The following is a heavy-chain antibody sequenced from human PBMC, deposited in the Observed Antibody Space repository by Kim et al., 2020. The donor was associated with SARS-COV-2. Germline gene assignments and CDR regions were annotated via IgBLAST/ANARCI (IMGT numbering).Heavy chain of an antibody. D-gene: IGHD7-27*01. CDR2: ISPFNGNT. CDR1: GYTFTSYG. V-gene: IGHV1-18*01. Sequence: ASVKVSCKASGYTFTSYGISWVRQAPGQGLEWMGWISPFNGNTKYAQKLQGRVTMSTDTSTTTAYMELRSLISDDTAVYYCARDGDLPDYWGQGTLVTVS. CDR3: ARDGDLPDY. J-gene: IGHJ4*02.